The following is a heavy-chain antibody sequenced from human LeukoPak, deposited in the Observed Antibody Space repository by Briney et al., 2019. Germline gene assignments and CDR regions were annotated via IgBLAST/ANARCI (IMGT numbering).Heavy chain of an antibody. Sequence: GGSLRLSCAASGFTFSNYWMQWVRRAPGKGLVCVSRITSDATSTSYAHSVKGRFNISSANAKNTLYLRINSLRAEDTAVYYCARVGGGGGFDYWGQGTLVTVSS. CDR1: GFTFSNYW. J-gene: IGHJ4*02. V-gene: IGHV3-74*01. CDR3: ARVGGGGGFDY. D-gene: IGHD2-15*01. CDR2: ITSDATST.